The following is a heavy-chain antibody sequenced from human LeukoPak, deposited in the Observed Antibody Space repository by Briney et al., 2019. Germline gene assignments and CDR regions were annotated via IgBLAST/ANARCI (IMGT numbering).Heavy chain of an antibody. Sequence: PGGSLRLSCAASGFTFSRSSMNWVRQAPGKGLEWVSSISSGSSYIYYADSVKGRFTISRDNAKNSLYLQMNSLRAEDTAVYYCARHHCTNGVCYFMDYWGQGTLVTVSS. D-gene: IGHD2-8*01. CDR1: GFTFSRSS. CDR2: ISSGSSYI. J-gene: IGHJ4*02. CDR3: ARHHCTNGVCYFMDY. V-gene: IGHV3-21*01.